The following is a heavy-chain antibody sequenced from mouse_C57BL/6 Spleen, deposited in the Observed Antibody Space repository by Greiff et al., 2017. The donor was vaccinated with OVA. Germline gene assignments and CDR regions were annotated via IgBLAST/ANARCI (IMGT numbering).Heavy chain of an antibody. CDR3: ARSLFYAERGSWFAY. V-gene: IGHV1-39*01. CDR2: INPNYGTT. CDR1: GYSFTDYN. J-gene: IGHJ3*01. Sequence: VHVKQSGPELVKPGASVKISCKASGYSFTDYNMNWVKQSNGKSLEWIGVINPNYGTTSYNQKFKGKATLTVDQSSSTAYMQLNSLTSEDSAVYYCARSLFYAERGSWFAYWGQGTLVTVSA. D-gene: IGHD1-1*01.